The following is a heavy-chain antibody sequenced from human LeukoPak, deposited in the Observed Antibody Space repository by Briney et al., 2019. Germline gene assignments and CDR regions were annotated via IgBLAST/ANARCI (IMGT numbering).Heavy chain of an antibody. CDR3: ARSHDSSGYPWFDY. Sequence: GSLRLSCAASGFTFSSYSMNWVRQAPGKGLEWVSSISSSSSYIYYADSVKGRFTISRDNAKNSLYLQMNSLRAEDTAVYYCARSHDSSGYPWFDYWGQGTLVTVSS. J-gene: IGHJ4*02. CDR1: GFTFSSYS. D-gene: IGHD3-22*01. CDR2: ISSSSSYI. V-gene: IGHV3-21*01.